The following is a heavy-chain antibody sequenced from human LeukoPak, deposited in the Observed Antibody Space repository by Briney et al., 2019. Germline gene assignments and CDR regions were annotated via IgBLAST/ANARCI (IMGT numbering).Heavy chain of an antibody. CDR3: ARDHNYAFDN. D-gene: IGHD1-1*01. CDR2: IGIDSGNT. Sequence: GVLRLSRTASGFPFIEYSMNWVRQAPGKGLEWISYIGIDSGNTKYADSVRGRFTISADKAENSLYLQMNRLRVEDTAVYYCARDHNYAFDNWGQGTLVSVAS. CDR1: GFPFIEYS. J-gene: IGHJ4*02. V-gene: IGHV3-48*01.